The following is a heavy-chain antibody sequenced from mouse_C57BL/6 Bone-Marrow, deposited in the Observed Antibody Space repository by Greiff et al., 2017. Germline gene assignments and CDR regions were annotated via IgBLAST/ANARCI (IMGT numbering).Heavy chain of an antibody. D-gene: IGHD4-1*01. CDR1: GYTFTSYW. CDR2: IDPSDSYT. J-gene: IGHJ2*01. V-gene: IGHV1-69*01. Sequence: QVQLQQPGAELVMPGASVKLSCKASGYTFTSYWMHWVKQRPGHGLEWIGEIDPSDSYTNYNQKFKGKSTLTVDKSSSTAYMQLSSLTSEDSAVYYCARDWYFDYWGQGTTLTVSS. CDR3: ARDWYFDY.